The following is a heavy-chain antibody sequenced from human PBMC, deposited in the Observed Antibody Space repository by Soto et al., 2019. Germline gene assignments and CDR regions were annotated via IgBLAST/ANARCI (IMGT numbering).Heavy chain of an antibody. D-gene: IGHD2-21*01. CDR3: ARGGISHWAYFYYMDV. Sequence: SETLSLTCVVSGGSLSDYFGSWIRQPPGMALEWIGEINHLGSINYNPSLKSRVTMSVDTSKNQFSLTLNSVTAADTATYYCARGGISHWAYFYYMDVWGRGTTVTVSS. J-gene: IGHJ6*03. V-gene: IGHV4-34*01. CDR2: INHLGSI. CDR1: GGSLSDYF.